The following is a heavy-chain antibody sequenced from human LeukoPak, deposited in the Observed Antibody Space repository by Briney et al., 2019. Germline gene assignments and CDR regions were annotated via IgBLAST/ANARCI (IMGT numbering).Heavy chain of an antibody. CDR1: SGSISTSNYY. J-gene: IGHJ5*02. V-gene: IGHV4-39*07. CDR3: ARKGFGNLDSWFDP. CDR2: IFYSGST. D-gene: IGHD3-10*01. Sequence: PSETLSLTCTVSSGSISTSNYYWGWIRQPPGKGLEWIGNIFYSGSTYYSPSLKSRVTISLDTSRNQFSLKLNSMTAADTAVYYCARKGFGNLDSWFDPWGQGTLVTVSS.